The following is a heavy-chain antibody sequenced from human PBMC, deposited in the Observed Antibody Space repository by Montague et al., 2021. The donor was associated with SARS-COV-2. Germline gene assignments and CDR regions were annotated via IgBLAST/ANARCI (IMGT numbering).Heavy chain of an antibody. CDR1: GVSISSGSYY. V-gene: IGHV4-61*01. J-gene: IGHJ4*02. D-gene: IGHD3-22*01. Sequence: SETRSLTCSVSGVSISSGSYYRSWVRQPPGKGLEWIGYVYHTGSTNYNPSLKSRVTLSIDTSKNQFSLNLTSVTAADTAVYYCVREKYYFDDSGSKWGQGTLVTV. CDR2: VYHTGST. CDR3: VREKYYFDDSGSK.